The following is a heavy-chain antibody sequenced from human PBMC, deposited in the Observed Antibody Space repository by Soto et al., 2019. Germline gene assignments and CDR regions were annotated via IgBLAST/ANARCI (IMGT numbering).Heavy chain of an antibody. Sequence: PGGSLRLSCAASGFTVSSNYMSWVRQAPGKGLEWVSVIYSGGSTYYADSVKGRFTISRDNSKNTLYLQMNSLRAEDTAVYYCARGKGYIYGYDYYYYYGMDVWGQGTTITVSS. CDR3: ARGKGYIYGYDYYYYYGMDV. CDR2: IYSGGST. D-gene: IGHD5-18*01. J-gene: IGHJ6*02. V-gene: IGHV3-66*01. CDR1: GFTVSSNY.